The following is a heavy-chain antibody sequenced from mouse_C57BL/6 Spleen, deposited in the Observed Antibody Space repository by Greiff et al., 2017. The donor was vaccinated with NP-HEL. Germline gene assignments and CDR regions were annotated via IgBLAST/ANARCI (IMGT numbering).Heavy chain of an antibody. J-gene: IGHJ4*01. CDR3: ARETHYYAMDY. CDR1: GYTFTDYY. V-gene: IGHV1-76*01. Sequence: QVQLQQSGAELVRPGASVKLSCKASGYTFTDYYINWVKQRPGQGLEWIARIYPGSGNTYYNEKFKGKATLTAEKSSSTAYMQLSSLTSEDSAVYFCARETHYYAMDYWGQGTSVTVSS. CDR2: IYPGSGNT.